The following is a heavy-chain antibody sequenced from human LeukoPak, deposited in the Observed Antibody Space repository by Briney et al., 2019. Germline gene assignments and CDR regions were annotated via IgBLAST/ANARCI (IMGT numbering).Heavy chain of an antibody. V-gene: IGHV3-23*01. Sequence: GGSLRLSCAAPGFTFSSYAMSWVRKAPGKGLEWVSAISGSGGSTYYADSVKGRFTISRDNSKNTLYLQMNSLRAEDTAVYYCAKDLIAAAGTGFDYWGQGTLVTVSS. J-gene: IGHJ4*02. D-gene: IGHD6-13*01. CDR2: ISGSGGST. CDR1: GFTFSSYA. CDR3: AKDLIAAAGTGFDY.